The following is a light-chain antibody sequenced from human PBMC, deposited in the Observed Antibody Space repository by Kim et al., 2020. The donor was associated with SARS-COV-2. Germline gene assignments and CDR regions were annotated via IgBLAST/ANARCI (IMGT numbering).Light chain of an antibody. J-gene: IGKJ4*01. Sequence: DIVMTQSPDSLAVSLGERATINCKSSQSVLSGSNNKNYLVWYQQKPGQPPKLLISWASARQSGVPARFIGGGSGTDFTLTISSLQAEDVAVYYCQQCYSAPLTFGGGTKVDIK. CDR1: QSVLSGSNNKNY. CDR3: QQCYSAPLT. CDR2: WAS. V-gene: IGKV4-1*01.